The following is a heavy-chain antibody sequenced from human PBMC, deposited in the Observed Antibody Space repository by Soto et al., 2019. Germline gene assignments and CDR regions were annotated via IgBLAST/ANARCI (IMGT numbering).Heavy chain of an antibody. D-gene: IGHD3-3*01. Sequence: QVQLQESGPGLVKPSETLSLTCTVSGGSFKSGSYSWSWIRQPPGKGLEWIGYVYHTGRTSYNPSLKSRVSISMDTAKIQFTLNLDSVSAADTAVYCCARDFASVHAWGQGALVTVSS. CDR2: VYHTGRT. J-gene: IGHJ5*02. CDR1: GGSFKSGSYS. CDR3: ARDFASVHA. V-gene: IGHV4-61*01.